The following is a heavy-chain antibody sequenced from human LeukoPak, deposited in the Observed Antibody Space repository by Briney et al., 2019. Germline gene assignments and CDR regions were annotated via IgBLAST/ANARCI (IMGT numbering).Heavy chain of an antibody. J-gene: IGHJ6*03. D-gene: IGHD3-9*01. CDR2: INHSGNT. CDR3: ARTIEVRYFGRGNFFYMDV. V-gene: IGHV4-34*01. CDR1: GGSFSGYY. Sequence: SETLSLTCAVYGGSFSGYYWSWIRQPPGKGLEWIGEINHSGNTNYNPSLKSRVTISVDTSKNQFSLKLNSVTAADTAVYYCARTIEVRYFGRGNFFYMDVWGKGTTVTVSS.